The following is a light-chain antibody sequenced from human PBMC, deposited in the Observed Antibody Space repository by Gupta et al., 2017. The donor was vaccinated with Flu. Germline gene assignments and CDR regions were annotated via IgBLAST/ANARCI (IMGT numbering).Light chain of an antibody. J-gene: IGLJ3*02. CDR3: NSHGATSL. CDR1: SSDVGAYDY. Sequence: QSALTQPRSVSGSPGQSVDISCTGTSSDVGAYDYVSWYQQHPGQAPKLRIYDVNKGPSGVSDWFSGSKSGNTTSGTIAGVEADYEAEYHCNSHGATSLFGGGTRLTVL. CDR2: DVN. V-gene: IGLV2-11*02.